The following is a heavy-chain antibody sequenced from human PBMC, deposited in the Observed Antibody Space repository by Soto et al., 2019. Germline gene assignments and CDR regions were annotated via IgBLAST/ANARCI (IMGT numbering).Heavy chain of an antibody. J-gene: IGHJ6*02. Sequence: QVQLVESGGGVVQPGRSLRLSCAASGFTFSSYGMHWVRQAPGKGLEWVAVISYDGSNKYYADSVKGRFTISRDNSKNSLYLRRNSLRAEDTAVYDCAKNTKMVRGVDTYCYYGMDAWGQGTTVTVSS. CDR2: ISYDGSNK. V-gene: IGHV3-30*18. CDR1: GFTFSSYG. D-gene: IGHD3-10*01. CDR3: AKNTKMVRGVDTYCYYGMDA.